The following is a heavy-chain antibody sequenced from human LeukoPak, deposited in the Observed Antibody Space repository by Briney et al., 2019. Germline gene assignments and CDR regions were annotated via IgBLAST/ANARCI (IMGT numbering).Heavy chain of an antibody. CDR2: IRYDGSNK. CDR1: GFTFTNAW. V-gene: IGHV3-30*02. J-gene: IGHJ4*02. CDR3: AKDRGEYSGYDPLDY. D-gene: IGHD5-12*01. Sequence: QAGGSLRLSCVASGFTFTNAWMSWVRQAPGKGLEWVAFIRYDGSNKYYADSVKGRFTISRDNSKNTLYLQMNSLRAEDTAVYYCAKDRGEYSGYDPLDYWGQGTLVTVSS.